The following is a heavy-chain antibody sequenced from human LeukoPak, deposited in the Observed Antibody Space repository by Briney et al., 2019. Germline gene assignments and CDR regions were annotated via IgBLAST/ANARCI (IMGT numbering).Heavy chain of an antibody. J-gene: IGHJ5*02. CDR2: INPNSGGT. D-gene: IGHD1-26*01. CDR3: ARDLELESPGWFDP. V-gene: IGHV1-2*02. CDR1: GYTFTGYY. Sequence: GASVKVSCKASGYTFTGYYMHWVRQAPGQGLEWMGWINPNSGGTNYAQKFQGRVTMTRDTSISTAYMELSRPRSDDTAVYYCARDLELESPGWFDPWGQGTLVTVSS.